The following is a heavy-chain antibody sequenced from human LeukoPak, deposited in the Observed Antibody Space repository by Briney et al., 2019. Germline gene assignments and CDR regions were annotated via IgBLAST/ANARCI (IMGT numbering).Heavy chain of an antibody. CDR1: GFTFSGNW. CDR2: INLDGSVK. V-gene: IGHV3-7*01. D-gene: IGHD5-12*01. Sequence: GGSLRLSCAASGFTFSGNWMSWVRQAPGKGLEWVANINLDGSVKYYVDSVKGRFAISRDNAKNSLSLQMNSLRAEDTAVYYCARLRPGSQIDYWGQGTLVTVSS. J-gene: IGHJ4*02. CDR3: ARLRPGSQIDY.